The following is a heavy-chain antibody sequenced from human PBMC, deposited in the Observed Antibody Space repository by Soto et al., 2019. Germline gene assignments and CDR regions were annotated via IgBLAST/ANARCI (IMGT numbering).Heavy chain of an antibody. V-gene: IGHV1-18*01. CDR3: AIADYGDDDY. J-gene: IGHJ4*02. Sequence: QLQLVQSGPEAKKPGASVKVSCKASGYTFATSTISWLRQAPGQGPEWMGWIKAYSGNTNYAQKLQARLTMTTDTSTSTAYMELRSLTTDDTAIYSCAIADYGDDDYWGQGTLVTVSS. CDR2: IKAYSGNT. D-gene: IGHD4-17*01. CDR1: GYTFATST.